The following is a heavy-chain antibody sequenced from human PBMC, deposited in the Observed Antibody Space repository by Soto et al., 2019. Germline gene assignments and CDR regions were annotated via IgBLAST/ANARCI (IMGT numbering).Heavy chain of an antibody. J-gene: IGHJ4*02. CDR1: GFTLSRYR. V-gene: IGHV3-7*01. Sequence: EVQLVESGGGLVQPGGSLRLSCVASGFTLSRYRMNWVRQVPGKGLEWVANIEEDGSEKNYVDSVKGRFTISRDNAKNSLYLQMNSLRAEDTAVYYCARDPTYCSGGSCYTLFDYWGQGTLVTVSS. CDR3: ARDPTYCSGGSCYTLFDY. D-gene: IGHD2-15*01. CDR2: IEEDGSEK.